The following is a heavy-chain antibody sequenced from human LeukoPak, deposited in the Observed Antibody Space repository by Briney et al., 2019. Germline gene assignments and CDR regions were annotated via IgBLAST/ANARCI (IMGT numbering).Heavy chain of an antibody. CDR3: ARAPCSSTSCYVFAWFDP. CDR2: IIPIFGTA. D-gene: IGHD2-2*01. J-gene: IGHJ5*02. Sequence: ASVKVSCKASGGTFSSYAISWVRQAPGQGLEWMGGIIPIFGTANYAQKFQGRVTITTDESTSTAYMERSSLRSEDTAVYYCARAPCSSTSCYVFAWFDPWGQGTLVTVSS. V-gene: IGHV1-69*05. CDR1: GGTFSSYA.